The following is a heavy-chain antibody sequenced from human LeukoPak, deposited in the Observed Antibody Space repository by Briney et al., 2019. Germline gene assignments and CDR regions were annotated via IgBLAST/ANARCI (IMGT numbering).Heavy chain of an antibody. V-gene: IGHV5-51*01. CDR3: ARRVSAGTTNPGLPYYFDY. J-gene: IGHJ4*02. CDR2: IYPGDSDT. Sequence: GESLKISCKGSGYSFTSYWIGWVRQMPGKGLEWMGIIYPGDSDTRYSPSFQGQVTISADKSISTAYLQWSSLRASDTAMYYCARRVSAGTTNPGLPYYFDYWGQGTLVTVSS. D-gene: IGHD1-7*01. CDR1: GYSFTSYW.